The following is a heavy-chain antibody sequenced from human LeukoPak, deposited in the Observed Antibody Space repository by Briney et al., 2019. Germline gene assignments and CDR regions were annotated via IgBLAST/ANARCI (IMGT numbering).Heavy chain of an antibody. J-gene: IGHJ5*02. V-gene: IGHV1-46*01. D-gene: IGHD6-19*01. CDR2: INPSGGST. Sequence: ASVKVSCKASGYTFTSYYMHWVRQAPGQGLEWMGIINPSGGSTSYAQKFQGRVTMTRDMSTSTVYMELSSLRSEDTAVYYCTRVERVRIPVAGSTLGIPNWFDPWGQGTLVTVSS. CDR1: GYTFTSYY. CDR3: TRVERVRIPVAGSTLGIPNWFDP.